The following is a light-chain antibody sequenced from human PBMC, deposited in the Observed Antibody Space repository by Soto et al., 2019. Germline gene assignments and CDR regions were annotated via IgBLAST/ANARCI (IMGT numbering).Light chain of an antibody. CDR2: EVF. Sequence: QSALPQPASVSGSPGQSITISCTGTSSDVGSYPLVSWYQQHPGEAPKLLIFEVFRRPSGVSNRFSGSKSGNTASLTISGLQAEDEAEYYCCSYAGSSSPYGFGTGTKVTVL. CDR1: SSDVGSYPL. J-gene: IGLJ1*01. CDR3: CSYAGSSSPYG. V-gene: IGLV2-23*02.